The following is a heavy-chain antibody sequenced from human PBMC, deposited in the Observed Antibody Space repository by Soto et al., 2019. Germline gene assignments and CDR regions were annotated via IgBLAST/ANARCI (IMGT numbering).Heavy chain of an antibody. V-gene: IGHV1-2*04. Sequence: ASVKVSCKASGYTFTGYYMHWVRQAPGQGLEWMGWINPNSGGTNYAQKFQGWVTMTRDTSISTAYMELSSLRSEDTPVYYCARGIVVVPAAIPYGLDVWGQGTTVTVSS. CDR3: ARGIVVVPAAIPYGLDV. J-gene: IGHJ6*02. D-gene: IGHD2-2*01. CDR1: GYTFTGYY. CDR2: INPNSGGT.